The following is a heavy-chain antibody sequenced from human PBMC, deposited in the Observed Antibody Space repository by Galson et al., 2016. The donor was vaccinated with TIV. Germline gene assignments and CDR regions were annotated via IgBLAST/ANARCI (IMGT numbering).Heavy chain of an antibody. CDR2: VSTSGGTT. Sequence: QSGAEVKQSGESLKISCKASGYIFTSWYMHWVRQAPGQGLEWVGIVSTSGGTTSYAQKFQGRVAMTRDTSTSTVYMELNSLKSEDTAVYYCARGPGYTYGYIFDYWGQGTPVTVAS. D-gene: IGHD5-18*01. CDR1: GYIFTSWY. J-gene: IGHJ4*02. CDR3: ARGPGYTYGYIFDY. V-gene: IGHV1-46*01.